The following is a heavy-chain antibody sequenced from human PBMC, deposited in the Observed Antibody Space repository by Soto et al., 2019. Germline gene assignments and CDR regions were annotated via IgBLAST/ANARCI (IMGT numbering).Heavy chain of an antibody. V-gene: IGHV1-18*03. Sequence: GASEKVSCKASGYTFTSYGISWVRQAPGQGLERMGWISAYNGNTNYAQKLQGRVTMTTDTSTRTAYMELRRLRSDDMAVYYCGWLLTTVLNWFDPWGRRAPVPVSS. J-gene: IGHJ5*01. CDR3: GWLLTTVLNWFDP. CDR1: GYTFTSYG. D-gene: IGHD4-17*01. CDR2: ISAYNGNT.